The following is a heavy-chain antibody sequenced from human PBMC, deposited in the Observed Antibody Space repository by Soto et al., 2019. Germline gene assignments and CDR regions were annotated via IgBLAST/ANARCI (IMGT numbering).Heavy chain of an antibody. D-gene: IGHD3-10*01. CDR3: AKVSRRIARVPTYGLDY. V-gene: IGHV3-23*01. CDR1: GFTFSSYA. Sequence: GGSLRLSCAASGFTFSSYAMSWVRQAPGKGLEWVSASSGSGGSTYYADSVKGRFTISRDNSKNTLYLQMNGVRAEDTAVYYCAKVSRRIARVPTYGLDYWGQGTLVTVSS. CDR2: SSGSGGST. J-gene: IGHJ4*02.